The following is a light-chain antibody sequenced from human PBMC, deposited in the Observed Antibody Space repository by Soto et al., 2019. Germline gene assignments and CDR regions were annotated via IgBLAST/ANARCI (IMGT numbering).Light chain of an antibody. V-gene: IGKV3-20*01. CDR1: QSVSSSY. CDR2: GAS. Sequence: EIVLTQSPGTLSLSPWERVTLSCRASQSVSSSYLAWYQQKPGQAPRLLIYGASSRATGIPDRFSGSGSGTDFTLTISSLQSEDFAVYYCQQYTNWPPNTFGQGTRLEIK. CDR3: QQYTNWPPNT. J-gene: IGKJ5*01.